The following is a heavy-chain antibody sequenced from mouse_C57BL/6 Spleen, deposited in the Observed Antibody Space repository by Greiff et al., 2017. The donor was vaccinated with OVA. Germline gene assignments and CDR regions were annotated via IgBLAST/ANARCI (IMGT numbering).Heavy chain of an antibody. Sequence: QVQLQQPGAELVMPGASVKLSCKASGYTFPSYWMHWVKQRPGQGLEWIGEIDPSDSYTNYNQKFKGKSTLTVDKSSSTAYMQLSSLTSEDSAVYYCARGDYYGSSYWFAYWGQGTLVTVSA. CDR1: GYTFPSYW. J-gene: IGHJ3*01. CDR2: IDPSDSYT. D-gene: IGHD1-1*01. CDR3: ARGDYYGSSYWFAY. V-gene: IGHV1-69*01.